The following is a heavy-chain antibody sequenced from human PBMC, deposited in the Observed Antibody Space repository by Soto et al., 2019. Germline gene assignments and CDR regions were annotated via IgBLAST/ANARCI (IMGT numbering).Heavy chain of an antibody. V-gene: IGHV3-23*01. D-gene: IGHD3-3*01. CDR2: ISGSGGST. Sequence: GGSLRLSCAASGFTFSSYAMSWVRQAPGKGLEWVSAISGSGGSTYYADSVKGRFTISRDNSKNTLYLQMNSLRAEDTAVYYCANPRVWSGYSYFAHWGRATLVTFSS. J-gene: IGHJ4*02. CDR3: ANPRVWSGYSYFAH. CDR1: GFTFSSYA.